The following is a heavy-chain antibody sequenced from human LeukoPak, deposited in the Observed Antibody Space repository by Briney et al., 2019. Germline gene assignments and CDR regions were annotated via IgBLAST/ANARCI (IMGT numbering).Heavy chain of an antibody. CDR3: ARDLGQYYDTSDNWFDP. CDR2: ISYDGSNE. J-gene: IGHJ5*02. Sequence: PGGSLRLSCAASGFTFSSYVMRWVRQAPGKGLEWVAIISYDGSNEYYADSVKGRFTISRDNAKNSLYLQMNSLRAEDTAVYYCARDLGQYYDTSDNWFDPWGQGTLVTVSS. D-gene: IGHD3-22*01. V-gene: IGHV3-30*04. CDR1: GFTFSSYV.